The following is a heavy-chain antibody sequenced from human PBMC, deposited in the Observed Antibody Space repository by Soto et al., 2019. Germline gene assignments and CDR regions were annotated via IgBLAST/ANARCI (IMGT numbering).Heavy chain of an antibody. Sequence: QVQLVQSGAEVKKPGSSVKVSCKASGGTFSSYAISWVRQAPGQGLEWMGGTIPIFGTANYAQKFQGRVTITADESTSTAYMELSSLRSEDTAVYYCAREGPSYSSGWGQHGERDAFDIWGQGTMVTVSS. CDR2: TIPIFGTA. J-gene: IGHJ3*02. CDR3: AREGPSYSSGWGQHGERDAFDI. CDR1: GGTFSSYA. D-gene: IGHD6-19*01. V-gene: IGHV1-69*01.